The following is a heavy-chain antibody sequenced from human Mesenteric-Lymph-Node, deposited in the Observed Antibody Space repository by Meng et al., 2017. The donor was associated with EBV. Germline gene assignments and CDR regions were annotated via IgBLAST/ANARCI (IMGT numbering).Heavy chain of an antibody. D-gene: IGHD6-6*01. CDR3: ARTYSSTSHFDY. CDR2: IYTFNDYS. J-gene: IGHJ4*02. V-gene: IGHV1-18*01. Sequence: QVQLVQPGAEVTQPGDSVKVSCKTSGNIFSHYGIDWVRQAPGQGLEWRGWIYTFNDYSIYAESFQDRVTLTTDTSTSTVYMELKSLRSDDTAVYYCARTYSSTSHFDYWGQGSLVTVSS. CDR1: GNIFSHYG.